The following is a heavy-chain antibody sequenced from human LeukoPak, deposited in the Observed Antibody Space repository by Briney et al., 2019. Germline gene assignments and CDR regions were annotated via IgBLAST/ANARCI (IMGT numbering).Heavy chain of an antibody. CDR3: ARVIAAAVSVYYYYYYGMDV. CDR1: GFTYSTYW. D-gene: IGHD6-13*01. Sequence: GGSLRLSCAASGFTYSTYWMTWVRQAPGKGLEWVANINKDGSEKYYVDSVKGRFTISRDNAKNSLYLQMNSLRADDTAVYYCARVIAAAVSVYYYYYYGMDVWGQGTTVTVSS. J-gene: IGHJ6*02. V-gene: IGHV3-7*01. CDR2: INKDGSEK.